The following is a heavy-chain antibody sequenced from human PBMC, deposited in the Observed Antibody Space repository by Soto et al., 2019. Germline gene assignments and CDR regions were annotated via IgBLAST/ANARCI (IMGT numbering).Heavy chain of an antibody. CDR3: ARAQGPGNTIFGVVIVSRLVNWFDP. D-gene: IGHD3-3*01. CDR2: MNPNSGNT. Sequence: ASVKVSCKASGYTFTSYDINWVRQATGQGLEWMGWMNPNSGNTGYAQKFQGRVTMTRNTSISTAYMELSSLRSEDTAVYYCARAQGPGNTIFGVVIVSRLVNWFDPWGQGTLVTVSS. V-gene: IGHV1-8*01. CDR1: GYTFTSYD. J-gene: IGHJ5*02.